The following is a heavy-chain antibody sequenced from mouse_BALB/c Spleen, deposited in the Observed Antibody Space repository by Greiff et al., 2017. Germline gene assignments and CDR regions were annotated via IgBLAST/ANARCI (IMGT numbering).Heavy chain of an antibody. D-gene: IGHD1-1*01. V-gene: IGHV5-12-1*01. Sequence: EVKLMESGGGLVKPGGSLKLSCAASGFAFSSYDMSWVRQTPEKRLEWVAYISSGGGSTYYPDTVKGRFTISRDNAKNTLYLQMSSLKSEDTAMYYCARGGTVVAPYWYFDVWGAGTTVTVSS. CDR3: ARGGTVVAPYWYFDV. CDR2: ISSGGGST. J-gene: IGHJ1*01. CDR1: GFAFSSYD.